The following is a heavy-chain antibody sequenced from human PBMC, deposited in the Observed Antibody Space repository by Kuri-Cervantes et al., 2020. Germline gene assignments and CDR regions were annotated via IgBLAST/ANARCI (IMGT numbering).Heavy chain of an antibody. D-gene: IGHD3-3*01. CDR1: GFPFSNYA. J-gene: IGHJ5*02. Sequence: GESLKISCAASGFPFSNYAMTWVRQAPGRGLEWVSSIGVNGGTTKYSDSVKGRFTISRDNSKNTLYLQMNSLRAEDTAVYYCAREYYDFWSGYSPLRGGFDPWGQGTLVTDSS. V-gene: IGHV3-23*01. CDR2: IGVNGGTT. CDR3: AREYYDFWSGYSPLRGGFDP.